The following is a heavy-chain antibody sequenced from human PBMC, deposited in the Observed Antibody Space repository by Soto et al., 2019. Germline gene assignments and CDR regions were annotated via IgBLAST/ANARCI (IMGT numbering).Heavy chain of an antibody. CDR2: IYYSGST. Sequence: SETLSLTCTVSGGSISSSSYYWGWIRQPPGKGLEWIGSIYYSGSTYYNPSLKSRVTISVDTSKNQFSLKLSSVTAADTAVYYCARRVPVGYGSGSYSPFDYWGQGTLVTVSS. CDR3: ARRVPVGYGSGSYSPFDY. J-gene: IGHJ4*02. V-gene: IGHV4-39*01. CDR1: GGSISSSSYY. D-gene: IGHD3-10*01.